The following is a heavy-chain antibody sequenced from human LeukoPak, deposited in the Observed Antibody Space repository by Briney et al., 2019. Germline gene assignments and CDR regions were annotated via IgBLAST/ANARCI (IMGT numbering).Heavy chain of an antibody. CDR2: INPSGGST. Sequence: ASVKVSCKASGYTFTSYYMHWLRQAPGQGLEWMGIINPSGGSTSYAQKFQGRVTMTRDTSTSTVYMELSSLRSEDTAVYYCARVVIEGDYGDRLDYWGQGTLVTVSS. CDR3: ARVVIEGDYGDRLDY. CDR1: GYTFTSYY. V-gene: IGHV1-46*01. J-gene: IGHJ4*02. D-gene: IGHD4-17*01.